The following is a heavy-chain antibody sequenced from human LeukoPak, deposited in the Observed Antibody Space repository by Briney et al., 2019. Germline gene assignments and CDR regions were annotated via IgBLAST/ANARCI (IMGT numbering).Heavy chain of an antibody. CDR2: ISYDGSNE. CDR3: ARGRQNSGSYSDAFDI. Sequence: GGSLRLSCAASGFTFSSYVMHWVRQAPGKGLEWVAIISYDGSNEYYADSVKGRFTISRDNSKNTLCLQMNSLRAEDTAVYYCARGRQNSGSYSDAFDIWGQGTVVTVSS. J-gene: IGHJ3*02. D-gene: IGHD1-26*01. V-gene: IGHV3-30*04. CDR1: GFTFSSYV.